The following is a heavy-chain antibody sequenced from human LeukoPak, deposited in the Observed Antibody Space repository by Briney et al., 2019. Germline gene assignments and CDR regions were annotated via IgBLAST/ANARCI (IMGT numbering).Heavy chain of an antibody. V-gene: IGHV3-11*04. J-gene: IGHJ6*03. CDR3: ARDFNYYYYYMDV. CDR2: ISSSGSTI. Sequence: GGSLRLSCAASGFTFSDYYMSWIRQAPGKGLEWVSYISSSGSTIYYADSVKGRFTISRDNAKNSLYLQMNSLRAEDTAVYYCARDFNYYYYYMDVWGKGTTVTVSS. CDR1: GFTFSDYY.